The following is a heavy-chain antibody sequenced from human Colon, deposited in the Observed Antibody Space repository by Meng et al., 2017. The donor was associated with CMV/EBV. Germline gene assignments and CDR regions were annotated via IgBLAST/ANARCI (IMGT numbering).Heavy chain of an antibody. J-gene: IGHJ3*02. CDR1: GFTLSSYD. CDR3: ARKGWNYREAFDM. D-gene: IGHD3-16*02. CDR2: ISTQSLTT. V-gene: IGHV3-48*03. Sequence: GESLKISCVASGFTLSSYDMHWVRQAPGKGLEWISHISTQSLTTVYADSVKGRFNISRDNAKNSVYLQMNSLRAEDTAGYYCARKGWNYREAFDMWGQGTRVTVSS.